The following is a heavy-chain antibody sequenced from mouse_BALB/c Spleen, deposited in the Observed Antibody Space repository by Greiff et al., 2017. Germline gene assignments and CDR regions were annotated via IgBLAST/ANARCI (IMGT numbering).Heavy chain of an antibody. CDR3: ARQPYYDYDEGSWFAY. J-gene: IGHJ3*01. CDR2: ISSGGSYT. V-gene: IGHV5-6*01. D-gene: IGHD2-4*01. Sequence: EVQRVESGGDLVKPGGSLKLSCAASGFTFSSYGMSWVRQTPDKRLEWVATISSGGSYTYYPDSVKGRFTISRDNAKNTLYLQMSSLKSEDTAMYYCARQPYYDYDEGSWFAYWGQGTLVTVSA. CDR1: GFTFSSYG.